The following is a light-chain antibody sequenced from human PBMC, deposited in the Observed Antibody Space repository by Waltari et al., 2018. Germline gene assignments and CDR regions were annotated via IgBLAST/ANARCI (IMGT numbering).Light chain of an antibody. Sequence: DVLLTQSPDSLAVPLGVRATVPCRSSQSLLYYSTGKNYLALYQQGPGPPPKLLISWASTRESGVPDRLGGSGSGADFTLTINNLQPEDVAVYYCQQYYRSRSFGQGTKVEIK. CDR1: QSLLYYSTGKNY. CDR2: WAS. J-gene: IGKJ1*01. CDR3: QQYYRSRS. V-gene: IGKV4-1*01.